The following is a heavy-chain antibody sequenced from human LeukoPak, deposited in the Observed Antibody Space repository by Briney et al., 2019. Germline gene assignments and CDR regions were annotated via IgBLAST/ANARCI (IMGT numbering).Heavy chain of an antibody. CDR2: ISGSGGST. Sequence: HPGGSLRLSCAASGFTFSSYAMSWVRQAPGKGLEWVSAISGSGGSTYYADSVEGRFTISRDNSKNTLYLQMNSLRAEDTAVYYCAKVPPTYYYDSSGGRDADIWGQGTMVTVSS. J-gene: IGHJ3*02. CDR3: AKVPPTYYYDSSGGRDADI. V-gene: IGHV3-23*01. D-gene: IGHD3-22*01. CDR1: GFTFSSYA.